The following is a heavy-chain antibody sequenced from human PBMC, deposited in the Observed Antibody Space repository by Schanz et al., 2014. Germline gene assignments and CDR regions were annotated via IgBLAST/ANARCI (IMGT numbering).Heavy chain of an antibody. V-gene: IGHV1-69*04. CDR1: GYTFTSYG. Sequence: QVQLVQSGAEVKKPGASVKVSCKASGYTFTSYGISWVRQAPGQGLEWMGRIIPVLAIADYAQKFQGRVTITADKSTSTASMELRSLRSDDTAVYYCARGGGPEDVFDIWGQGTILTVSS. CDR2: IIPVLAIA. D-gene: IGHD5-12*01. CDR3: ARGGGPEDVFDI. J-gene: IGHJ3*02.